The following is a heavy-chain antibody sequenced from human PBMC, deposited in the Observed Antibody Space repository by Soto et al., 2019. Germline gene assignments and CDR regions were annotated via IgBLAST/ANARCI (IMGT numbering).Heavy chain of an antibody. CDR3: AKSLIASRGSRFDP. CDR2: VYFSGTT. V-gene: IGHV4-30-4*01. J-gene: IGHJ5*02. Sequence: QVQLQESGPGLVKPSQTLSLTCTVSGASISSGDDYWSWIRQSPGKGLEWIGYVYFSGTTYSNPSLESRLTISVDTSKNRFSLKLNSVTAADTAVYYCAKSLIASRGSRFDPWGQGTLVTVSS. D-gene: IGHD6-6*01. CDR1: GASISSGDDY.